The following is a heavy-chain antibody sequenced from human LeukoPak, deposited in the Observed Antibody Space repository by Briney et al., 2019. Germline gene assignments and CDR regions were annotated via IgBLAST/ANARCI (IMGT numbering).Heavy chain of an antibody. Sequence: ASVKVSCKASGYTFSSYFMHWVRQAPGQGLEWMGAINPSGDGTTYAQRFQGRLTMTRDTSTTTLYMELRSLTSEDTAVYFCAREGFTLKNFDYWGRGTLVTVSS. CDR3: AREGFTLKNFDY. CDR2: INPSGDGT. CDR1: GYTFSSYF. V-gene: IGHV1-46*01. J-gene: IGHJ4*02.